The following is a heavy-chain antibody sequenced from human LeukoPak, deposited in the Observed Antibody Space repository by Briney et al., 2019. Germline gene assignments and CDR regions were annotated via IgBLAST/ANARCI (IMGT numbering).Heavy chain of an antibody. CDR2: IRYLGSDK. Sequence: LPGGSLRLSCAASGFTFSSYGMRWVRQAPGKGLEWVAFIRYLGSDKFYADSVKGRFTISRDNSKNTLYLQMSSLRADDTAVYYCAARPYCTTATCPKTNWFDPWGQGTLVTVSS. V-gene: IGHV3-30*02. D-gene: IGHD2-8*01. CDR3: AARPYCTTATCPKTNWFDP. J-gene: IGHJ5*02. CDR1: GFTFSSYG.